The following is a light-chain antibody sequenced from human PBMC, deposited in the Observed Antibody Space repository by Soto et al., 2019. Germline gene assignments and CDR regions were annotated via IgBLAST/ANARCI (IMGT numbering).Light chain of an antibody. J-gene: IGLJ1*01. V-gene: IGLV2-14*01. CDR2: EVS. Sequence: QSALTQPASVSVSPGQSTTSSCTGTSSDVGAYNYVSWYQQYPGKVPKLMIYEVSSRPSGVSNRFSGSKSGNTASLTISGLQAEDEADYYCSSYTSSSPYVFGTGTKVTVL. CDR3: SSYTSSSPYV. CDR1: SSDVGAYNY.